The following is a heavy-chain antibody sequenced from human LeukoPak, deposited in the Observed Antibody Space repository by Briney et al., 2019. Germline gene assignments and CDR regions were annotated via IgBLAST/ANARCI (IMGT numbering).Heavy chain of an antibody. CDR3: ARFPLFWSGTPHTGYYGMDV. CDR1: GGTFSSYA. CDR2: IIPIFGTA. D-gene: IGHD3-3*01. V-gene: IGHV1-69*13. J-gene: IGHJ6*02. Sequence: GASVKVSCKASGGTFSSYAISWVRRAPGQGLEWMGGIIPIFGTANYAQKFQGRVTITADESTSTAYMELSSLRSEDTAVYYCARFPLFWSGTPHTGYYGMDVWGQGTTVTVSS.